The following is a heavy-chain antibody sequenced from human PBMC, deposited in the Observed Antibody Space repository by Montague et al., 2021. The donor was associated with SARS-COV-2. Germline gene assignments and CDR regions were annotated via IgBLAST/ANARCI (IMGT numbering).Heavy chain of an antibody. CDR3: ARSPKMYGELADY. CDR1: GGSVRSSNDC. D-gene: IGHD4-17*01. CDR2: FYYSGNT. Sequence: SETLSLTCTVSGGSVRSSNDCWGWIRQPSGKGLEWIANFYYSGNTYYNPSLKSRVTISVDTSNNQFSLKLSSVTAADTAVYYCARSPKMYGELADYWGQGSLVTVST. J-gene: IGHJ4*02. V-gene: IGHV4-39*01.